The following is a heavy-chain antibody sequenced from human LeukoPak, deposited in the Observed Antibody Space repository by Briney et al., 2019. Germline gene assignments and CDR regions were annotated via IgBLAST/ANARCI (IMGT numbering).Heavy chain of an antibody. Sequence: GGSLRLSCAASGFTFSSYWMSWVRQAPGKGLEWVANIKQDGSEKYYVDSVKGRFTISRDNAKNSLYLQMNGLRAEDTAVYYCARSYYYYYYYMDVWGKGTTVTISS. V-gene: IGHV3-7*01. CDR3: ARSYYYYYYYMDV. CDR2: IKQDGSEK. CDR1: GFTFSSYW. J-gene: IGHJ6*03.